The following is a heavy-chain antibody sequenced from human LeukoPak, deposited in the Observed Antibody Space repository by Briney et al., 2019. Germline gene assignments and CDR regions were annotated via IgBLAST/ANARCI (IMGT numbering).Heavy chain of an antibody. J-gene: IGHJ4*02. D-gene: IGHD3-3*01. CDR3: ASYDFWSGYLEY. CDR1: GGSISSYY. CDR2: IYHSGST. Sequence: SETLSLTCTVSGGSISSYYWSWIRQPPGKGLEWIGYIYHSGSTYYNPSLKSRVTISVDRSKNQFSLKLSSVTAADTAVYYCASYDFWSGYLEYWGQGTLVTVSS. V-gene: IGHV4-59*12.